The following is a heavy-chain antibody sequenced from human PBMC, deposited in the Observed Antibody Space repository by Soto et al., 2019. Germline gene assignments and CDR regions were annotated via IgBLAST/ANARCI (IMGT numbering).Heavy chain of an antibody. J-gene: IGHJ4*02. CDR2: INSDGSST. CDR3: ARDDILTGYHAPFDY. CDR1: GFTFSSYW. D-gene: IGHD3-9*01. V-gene: IGHV3-74*01. Sequence: GGSLRLSCAASGFTFSSYWMHWFRQAPGKGLVWVSRINSDGSSTSYADSVKGRFTISRDNAKNTLYLQMNSLRAEDTAVYYCARDDILTGYHAPFDYWGQGTLVTVSS.